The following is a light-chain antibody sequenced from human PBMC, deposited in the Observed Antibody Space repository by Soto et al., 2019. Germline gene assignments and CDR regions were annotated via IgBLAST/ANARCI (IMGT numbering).Light chain of an antibody. V-gene: IGLV2-14*01. J-gene: IGLJ1*01. CDR3: SSYTSTSTLIV. CDR2: GVT. Sequence: SALTQPASVSGSPGQSITISCTGTSSDVGAYNYVSWYQQLPGTAPKLMIYGVTIRPSGVSNRFSGSKSDNTASLTISRLQAEDEADYYCSSYTSTSTLIVFGTGTKVTVL. CDR1: SSDVGAYNY.